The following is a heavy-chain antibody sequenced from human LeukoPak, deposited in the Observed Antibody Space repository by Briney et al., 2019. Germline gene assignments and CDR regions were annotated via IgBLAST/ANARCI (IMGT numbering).Heavy chain of an antibody. CDR1: GGSISSSSYY. CDR2: IYYSGST. D-gene: IGHD5-18*01. CDR3: ATGPPGGYSYGSAAINDY. J-gene: IGHJ4*02. Sequence: PSETLSLTCTVSGGSISSSSYYWGWIRQPPGKGLEWIGSIYYSGSTYYNPSLKSRVTISVDTSKNQFSLKLSSVTAADTAVYYCATGPPGGYSYGSAAINDYWGQGTLVTVSS. V-gene: IGHV4-39*07.